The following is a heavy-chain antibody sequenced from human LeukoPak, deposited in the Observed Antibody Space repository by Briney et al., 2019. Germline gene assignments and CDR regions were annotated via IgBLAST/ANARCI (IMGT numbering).Heavy chain of an antibody. CDR2: ISYDGSNK. CDR3: ARGGESRLLWFRESPDF. D-gene: IGHD3-10*01. V-gene: IGHV3-30-3*01. Sequence: GGSLRLSCAASGFTFSSYAMHWVRQAPGKGLEWVAVISYDGSNKYYADSVKGRFTISRDNSKNTLYLQMNSLRPEDTAVYYCARGGESRLLWFRESPDFWGQGTQVTVSA. J-gene: IGHJ4*02. CDR1: GFTFSSYA.